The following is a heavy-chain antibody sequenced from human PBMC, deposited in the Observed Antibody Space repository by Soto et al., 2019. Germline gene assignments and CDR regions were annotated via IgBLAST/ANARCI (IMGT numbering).Heavy chain of an antibody. D-gene: IGHD3-16*01. V-gene: IGHV4-31*03. Sequence: SETLSLTCTVSGGSISSGGYYWSWIRQHPGKGLEWIGYIYYSGSTYYNPSLKSRVTISVDTSKNQFSLKLSSVTAADTAVYYCAREVYVITFGDYFDYWGQGTLVTVSS. CDR3: AREVYVITFGDYFDY. J-gene: IGHJ4*02. CDR2: IYYSGST. CDR1: GGSISSGGYY.